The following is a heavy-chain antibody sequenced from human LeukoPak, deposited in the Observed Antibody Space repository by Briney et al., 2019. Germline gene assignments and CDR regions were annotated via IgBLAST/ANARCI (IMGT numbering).Heavy chain of an antibody. V-gene: IGHV3-30-3*01. CDR1: GFTFSSYA. CDR2: ISYDGSNK. J-gene: IGHJ4*02. D-gene: IGHD5-12*01. CDR3: ARDGKWLRFLDF. Sequence: PGRSLRLSCAASGFTFSSYAMHWVRQAPGKGREWVAVISYDGSNKYYADSVKGRFTISRDNSKNTLYLQMSSLRAEDTAVYYCARDGKWLRFLDFWGQGTLVTVSS.